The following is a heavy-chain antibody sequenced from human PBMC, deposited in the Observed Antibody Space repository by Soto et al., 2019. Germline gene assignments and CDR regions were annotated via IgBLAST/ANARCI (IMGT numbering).Heavy chain of an antibody. V-gene: IGHV5-10-1*01. CDR2: VDSSDSHA. D-gene: IGHD3-3*01. CDR1: GYRFTSYW. Sequence: PVESLKISCKASGYRFTSYWISWVRQTPGKGLEWMGRVDSSDSHANYSPSFQGRVTISVDKSISTAYLQWSSLKASDTAVYYCARHFGLITHFDYWGQGALVTVSS. CDR3: ARHFGLITHFDY. J-gene: IGHJ4*02.